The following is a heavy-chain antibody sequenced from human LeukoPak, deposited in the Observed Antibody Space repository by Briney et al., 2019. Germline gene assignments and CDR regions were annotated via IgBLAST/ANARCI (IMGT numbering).Heavy chain of an antibody. CDR2: IWYDGSSK. Sequence: GGSLRLSCAASGFSFNTYGMHWVRQAPGEGLEWVAIIWYDGSSKYSADSVKGRFTISRDNSKNTLYLQMNSLRAEDTAVYYCARDSGDTRYYYDSSGYYPGYFDFWGQGTPVTVSS. CDR1: GFSFNTYG. CDR3: ARDSGDTRYYYDSSGYYPGYFDF. D-gene: IGHD3-22*01. V-gene: IGHV3-33*01. J-gene: IGHJ4*02.